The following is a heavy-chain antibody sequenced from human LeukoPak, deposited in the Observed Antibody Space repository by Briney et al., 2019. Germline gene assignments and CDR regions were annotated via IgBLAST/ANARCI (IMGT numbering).Heavy chain of an antibody. Sequence: SETLSLTCAVYGGSFSGYYWSWIRQPPGKGLEWIGEINHSGSTNYNPSLKSRVTISVDTSKNQFSLKLSSVTAADTAVYYCARGKASYYYYWGQGTLVTVSS. J-gene: IGHJ4*02. CDR2: INHSGST. CDR3: ARGKASYYYY. CDR1: GGSFSGYY. D-gene: IGHD2-21*01. V-gene: IGHV4-34*01.